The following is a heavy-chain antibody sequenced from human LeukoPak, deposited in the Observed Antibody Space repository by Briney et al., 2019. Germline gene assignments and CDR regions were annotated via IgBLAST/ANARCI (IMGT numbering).Heavy chain of an antibody. Sequence: PGPSLRLSCAAAGLTFSSYAMHWVRQAPGKWLEWVAVISYDGSNKYYAASVKGRFTISRDNSKNTLYLQKTSLRAECTPVYYCAREDTMIPDNDAFDIWGQGTMVTVSS. CDR3: AREDTMIPDNDAFDI. CDR2: ISYDGSNK. D-gene: IGHD3-22*01. J-gene: IGHJ3*02. V-gene: IGHV3-30*04. CDR1: GLTFSSYA.